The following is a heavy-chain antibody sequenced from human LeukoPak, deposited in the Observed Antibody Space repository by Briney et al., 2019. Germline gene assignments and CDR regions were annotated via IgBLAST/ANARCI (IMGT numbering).Heavy chain of an antibody. CDR1: GGSISSYY. D-gene: IGHD3-9*01. Sequence: SSGTLSLTCTVSGGSISSYYWSWIRQPPGKGLEWIGYIYYSGSTNYNPSLKSRVTISVDTSKNQFSLKLSSVTAADTAVYYCARIGFDILTGYYYAFDIWGQGTMVTVSS. J-gene: IGHJ3*02. CDR3: ARIGFDILTGYYYAFDI. V-gene: IGHV4-59*01. CDR2: IYYSGST.